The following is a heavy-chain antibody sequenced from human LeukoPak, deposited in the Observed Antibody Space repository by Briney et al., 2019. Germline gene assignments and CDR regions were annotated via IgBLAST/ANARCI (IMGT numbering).Heavy chain of an antibody. V-gene: IGHV1-69*13. J-gene: IGHJ6*02. D-gene: IGHD3-16*01. CDR3: ARVLLRGPYYYYYYGMDV. Sequence: SVKVSCKASGGTFSSYAISWVRQAPGQGLEWMGGIIPIFGTANYAQKFQGRVTITADESTSTAYMELSSLRSEDTAVHYCARVLLRGPYYYYYYGMDVWGQGTTVTVSS. CDR1: GGTFSSYA. CDR2: IIPIFGTA.